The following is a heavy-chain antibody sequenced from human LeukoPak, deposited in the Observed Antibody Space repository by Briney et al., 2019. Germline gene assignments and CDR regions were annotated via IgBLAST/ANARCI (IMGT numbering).Heavy chain of an antibody. CDR2: INPNSGGT. CDR1: GYTFTGYY. D-gene: IGHD3-22*01. J-gene: IGHJ4*02. CDR3: ARGYYDSSGSTLDY. Sequence: ASVKVSCKASGYTFTGYYMHWVRQAPRQGLEWMGWINPNSGGTNYAQKFQGRVTMTRDTSISTAYMELSRLRSDDTAVYYCARGYYDSSGSTLDYWGQETLVTVSS. V-gene: IGHV1-2*02.